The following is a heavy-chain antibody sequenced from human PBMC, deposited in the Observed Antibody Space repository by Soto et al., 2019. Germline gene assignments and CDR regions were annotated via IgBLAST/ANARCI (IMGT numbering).Heavy chain of an antibody. D-gene: IGHD4-17*01. CDR3: ARCSVTTDYYYYYGMDV. V-gene: IGHV3-21*01. Sequence: PGGSLRLSCAASGFTFSSYSMNLVRQAPGKGLEWVSSISSSSSYIYYADSVKGRFTISRDNAKNSLYLQMNSLRAEDTAVYYCARCSVTTDYYYYYGMDVWGQGTTVTVSS. J-gene: IGHJ6*02. CDR2: ISSSSSYI. CDR1: GFTFSSYS.